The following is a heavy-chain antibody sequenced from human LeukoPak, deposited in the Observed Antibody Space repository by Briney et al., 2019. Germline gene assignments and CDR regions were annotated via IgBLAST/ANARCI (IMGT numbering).Heavy chain of an antibody. CDR3: ARSPRHDY. J-gene: IGHJ4*02. Sequence: SGGSLRLSCAASGFTVSSNHMSWVRQAPGKGLEWVSIIYSGGSTYYADSVNGRFTISRDNSKNTLYLQMNSLRAEDTAVYYCARSPRHDYWGQGTLVTVSS. CDR2: IYSGGST. V-gene: IGHV3-53*01. CDR1: GFTVSSNH.